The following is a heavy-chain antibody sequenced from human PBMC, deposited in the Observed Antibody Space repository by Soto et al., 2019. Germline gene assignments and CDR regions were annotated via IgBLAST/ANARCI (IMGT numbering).Heavy chain of an antibody. V-gene: IGHV3-30*18. CDR2: ISYDGSNK. Sequence: PGGSLRLSCAASGFTFSSYGMHWVRQAPGKGLEWVAVISYDGSNKYYADSAKGRYTISRNNSKNTLYLQMNSLRAEDTAVYYCAKDGGQLVLGDVWGQGTTVTVSS. J-gene: IGHJ6*02. D-gene: IGHD6-6*01. CDR3: AKDGGQLVLGDV. CDR1: GFTFSSYG.